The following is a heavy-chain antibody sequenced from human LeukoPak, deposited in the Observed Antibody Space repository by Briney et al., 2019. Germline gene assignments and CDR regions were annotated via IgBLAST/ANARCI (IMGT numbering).Heavy chain of an antibody. CDR3: ARSSVAGYNPIDY. J-gene: IGHJ4*02. Sequence: SETLSLTCAVYGGSFSGYYWSWIRQPPGKGLEWIGEINHSGSTNYNPSLKSRVTISVDTSKNQFSLKLSSVTAADTAVYYCARSSVAGYNPIDYWGQGTLVTVSS. V-gene: IGHV4-34*01. CDR2: INHSGST. CDR1: GGSFSGYY. D-gene: IGHD6-19*01.